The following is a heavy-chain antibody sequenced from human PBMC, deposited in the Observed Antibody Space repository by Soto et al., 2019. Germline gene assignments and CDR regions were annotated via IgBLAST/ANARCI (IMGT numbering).Heavy chain of an antibody. CDR1: GYTFTGYY. J-gene: IGHJ6*02. D-gene: IGHD2-2*01. V-gene: IGHV1-2*04. CDR3: ARAAEPERIVVEPAAMVQIGMDV. CDR2: INPNSGGT. Sequence: ASVKVSCKASGYTFTGYYMHWVRQAPGQGLEWMGWINPNSGGTNYAQKFQGWVTMTSDTSISTAYMELSRLRSDDTAVYYCARAAEPERIVVEPAAMVQIGMDVWGQGTTVTVSS.